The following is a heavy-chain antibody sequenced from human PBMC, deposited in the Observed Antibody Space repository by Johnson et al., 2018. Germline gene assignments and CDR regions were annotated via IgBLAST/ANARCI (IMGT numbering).Heavy chain of an antibody. CDR1: GVTLSTSI. Sequence: VQLVESGGGVVQPGTSLRLSCGVSGVTLSTSIIHWVRQAPGKGLEWVALISHDEITKSYGDSAKHRFTISRDTSKNTVFLQMNSLSVEDTAAYYCAREEYSSGRAGIFPIWGQGTMVTVSP. V-gene: IGHV3-30*03. D-gene: IGHD6-19*01. J-gene: IGHJ3*02. CDR3: AREEYSSGRAGIFPI. CDR2: ISHDEITK.